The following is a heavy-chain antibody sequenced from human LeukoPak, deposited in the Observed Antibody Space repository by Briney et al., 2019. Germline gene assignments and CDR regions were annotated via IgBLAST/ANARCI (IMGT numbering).Heavy chain of an antibody. CDR3: VPRSPEYFQH. V-gene: IGHV3-48*03. CDR1: GFTFSSYE. CDR2: ISSSGSTI. J-gene: IGHJ1*01. Sequence: PGGSLRLSCAASGFTFSSYEMNWVRQAPGKGLEWVSYISSSGSTIYYADSVKGRFTISRDNAKNSLYLQMNSLRAEDTAVYYCVPRSPEYFQHWGQGTLVTVSS. D-gene: IGHD2-15*01.